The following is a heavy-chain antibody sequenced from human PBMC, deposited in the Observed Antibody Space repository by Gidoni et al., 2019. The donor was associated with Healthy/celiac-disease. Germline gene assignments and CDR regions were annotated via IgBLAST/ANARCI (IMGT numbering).Heavy chain of an antibody. CDR3: AKSVFRKHGAPDY. Sequence: EVPLLESGGGLVQPGGSLRLSCAASGLTVSSYSMSWVRQAPGKGLEWVSAISCSGGSTYYADSVKGRFTISRDNSKNTLYLQMNSLRAEDTAVYYCAKSVFRKHGAPDYWGQGTLVTVSS. J-gene: IGHJ4*02. V-gene: IGHV3-23*01. CDR2: ISCSGGST. D-gene: IGHD4-17*01. CDR1: GLTVSSYS.